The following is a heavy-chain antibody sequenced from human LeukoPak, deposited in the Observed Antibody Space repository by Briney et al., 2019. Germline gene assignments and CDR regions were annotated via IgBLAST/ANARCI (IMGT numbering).Heavy chain of an antibody. Sequence: SETLSLTCTVSGGSISSGDYYWSWIRQPPGKGLEWIGYIYYSGSTYYNPSLKSRVTLSVDTSKNQFSLKLSSVTAADTAVYYRARGDDSSGYSTTFDPWGQGTLVTVSS. V-gene: IGHV4-30-4*01. D-gene: IGHD3-22*01. CDR1: GGSISSGDYY. CDR2: IYYSGST. CDR3: ARGDDSSGYSTTFDP. J-gene: IGHJ5*02.